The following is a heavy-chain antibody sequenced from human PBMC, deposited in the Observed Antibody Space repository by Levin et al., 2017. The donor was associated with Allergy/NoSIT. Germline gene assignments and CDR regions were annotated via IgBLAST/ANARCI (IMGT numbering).Heavy chain of an antibody. CDR1: GFTFTSYY. CDR3: VREGGSDIVAPIDY. J-gene: IGHJ4*02. Sequence: PRASVKVSCKASGFTFTSYYMHWVRQAPGQGLEWMGVIPPSSFSTMYAQRFQGRVSMTRDTSTSTVYMDLSSLRSEDTAVYYCVREGGSDIVAPIDYWGQGTLVTVSS. V-gene: IGHV1-46*01. CDR2: IPPSSFST. D-gene: IGHD5-12*01.